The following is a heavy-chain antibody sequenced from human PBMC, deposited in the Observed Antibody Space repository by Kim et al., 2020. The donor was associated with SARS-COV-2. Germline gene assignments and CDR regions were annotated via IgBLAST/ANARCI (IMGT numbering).Heavy chain of an antibody. V-gene: IGHV2-5*02. J-gene: IGHJ4*02. CDR2: VFWGGDK. Sequence: SGPTLVKPSQTLTLTCTFSGFSLTTTGVAVAWIRQPPGKALEFLTVVFWGGDKRYNPSLKSRIGITKDNSKNQVVLTMTNMDPKDTGTYFCARRMTWSSMFDYWGQGMLVTVSS. CDR1: GFSLTTTGVA. D-gene: IGHD6-19*01. CDR3: ARRMTWSSMFDY.